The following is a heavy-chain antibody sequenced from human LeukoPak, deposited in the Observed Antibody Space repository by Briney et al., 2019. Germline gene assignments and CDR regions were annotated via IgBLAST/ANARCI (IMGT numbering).Heavy chain of an antibody. CDR2: IYWYDDK. CDR3: AHSHQGLHAFDI. Sequence: SGPTLVNPTQTLTLTCTFSGFSLSTSGVGVGWIRQPPVKALGWLALIYWYDDKRYSPSLKSRLTITKDTSKNKVVLTMTNMDPVDTATYYCAHSHQGLHAFDIWGQGTMVTVSS. CDR1: GFSLSTSGVG. J-gene: IGHJ3*02. V-gene: IGHV2-5*01.